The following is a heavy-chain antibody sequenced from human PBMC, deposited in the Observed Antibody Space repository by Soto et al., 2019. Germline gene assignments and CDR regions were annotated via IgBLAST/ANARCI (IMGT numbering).Heavy chain of an antibody. V-gene: IGHV1-3*01. CDR1: EYTFTSYT. CDR2: INGGNGNT. CDR3: ARELQGLYYFDY. J-gene: IGHJ4*02. Sequence: ASVKVSCKASEYTFTSYTMHWVRQAPGQRLEWMGWINGGNGNTKYSQKFQGRVTIARDTSASTAYMELSSLRSDDTAVYYCARELQGLYYFDYWGQGTLVTVSS. D-gene: IGHD4-4*01.